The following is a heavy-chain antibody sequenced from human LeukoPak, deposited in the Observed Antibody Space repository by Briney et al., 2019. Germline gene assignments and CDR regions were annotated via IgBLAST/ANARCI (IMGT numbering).Heavy chain of an antibody. CDR3: ARDRVGSGWPRPYYFEV. D-gene: IGHD6-19*01. J-gene: IGHJ4*02. CDR2: INPNTGAT. CDR1: GYTLTGHY. Sequence: ASVKVSCKASGYTLTGHYLHWVRQAPGQGLEWMGWINPNTGATHSAQKFQGRITMTRDTSTSTAYMDLSRLRSDDTAVYYCARDRVGSGWPRPYYFEVWGQGTLVTVSS. V-gene: IGHV1-2*02.